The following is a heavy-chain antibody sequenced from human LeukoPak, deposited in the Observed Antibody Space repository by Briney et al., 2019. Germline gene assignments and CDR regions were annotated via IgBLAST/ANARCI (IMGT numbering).Heavy chain of an antibody. J-gene: IGHJ6*03. CDR1: GFTFSNYA. V-gene: IGHV3-30-3*01. CDR3: ARDIRSYYDFWSSYYNYFYYMEV. CDR2: ISHDGSSK. D-gene: IGHD3-3*01. Sequence: PGRSLRLSCAASGFTFSNYAIHWVRQAPGKGLEWVTLISHDGSSKYYTDSVKGRFTISRDNSKSTVYLQMNSLRPEDTAMYYCARDIRSYYDFWSSYYNYFYYMEVWGKGTTVTVSS.